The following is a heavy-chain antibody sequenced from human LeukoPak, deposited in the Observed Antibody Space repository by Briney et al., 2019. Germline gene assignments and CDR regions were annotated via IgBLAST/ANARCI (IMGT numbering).Heavy chain of an antibody. CDR3: ASSPVVPAATADY. Sequence: GESLKISCKGSGYRFTSYWIGWVRQMPGKGLEWMGIIYPGDSDTRYSPSFQGQVTISADKSISTAYLQWSSLKASDTAMYYCASSPVVPAATADYWGQGTLVTVSS. D-gene: IGHD2-2*01. CDR2: IYPGDSDT. J-gene: IGHJ4*02. V-gene: IGHV5-51*01. CDR1: GYRFTSYW.